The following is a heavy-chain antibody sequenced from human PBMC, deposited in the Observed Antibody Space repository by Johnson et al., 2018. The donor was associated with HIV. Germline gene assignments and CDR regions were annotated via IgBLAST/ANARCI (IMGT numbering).Heavy chain of an antibody. CDR1: GFTFSSYA. CDR3: ARDFIAPELGDAFDI. V-gene: IGHV3-30-3*01. J-gene: IGHJ3*02. CDR2: ISYDGSNK. D-gene: IGHD6-25*01. Sequence: VHLVESGGGVVQPGRSLRLSCAASGFTFSSYAMHWVCQAPGKGLEWVAVISYDGSNKYYADSVKGRFTISRDNSKNTLYLQMNSLRAEDTAVYYCARDFIAPELGDAFDIWGQGTMVTVSS.